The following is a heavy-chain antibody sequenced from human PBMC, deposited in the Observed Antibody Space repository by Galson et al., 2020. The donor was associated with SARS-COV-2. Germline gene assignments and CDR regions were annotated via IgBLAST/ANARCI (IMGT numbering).Heavy chain of an antibody. CDR3: AKYRGERLDY. J-gene: IGHJ4*02. Sequence: NSGGSLRLSCAGSGFTFSNYAMSWVRQAPGKGLEWVSSISSSSSYIHYADSVKGRFTISRDNAKSSLFLQMNSLRADDTAVYYCAKYRGERLDYWGQGTLVTVS. D-gene: IGHD1-26*01. V-gene: IGHV3-21*01. CDR2: ISSSSSYI. CDR1: GFTFSNYA.